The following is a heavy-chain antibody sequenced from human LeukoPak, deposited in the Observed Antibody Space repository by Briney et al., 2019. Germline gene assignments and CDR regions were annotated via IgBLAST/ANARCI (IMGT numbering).Heavy chain of an antibody. J-gene: IGHJ4*02. V-gene: IGHV4-59*01. CDR2: IYYSGST. CDR3: ARVHDGKYTN. D-gene: IGHD2-2*02. CDR1: GGSISSYY. Sequence: SETLSLTCTVSGGSISSYYWSWIRQPPGKRLEWIGYIYYSGSTNYNPSLKSRVTISVDTSNNQFSLKLSSVTAADTAVYYCARVHDGKYTNWGQGTLVTVSS.